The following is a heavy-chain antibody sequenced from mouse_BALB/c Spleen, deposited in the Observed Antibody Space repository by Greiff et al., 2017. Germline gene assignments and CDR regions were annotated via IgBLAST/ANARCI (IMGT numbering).Heavy chain of an antibody. J-gene: IGHJ4*01. CDR1: GFNIKDTY. D-gene: IGHD1-1*01. V-gene: IGHV14-3*02. Sequence: EVQLQQSGAELVKPGASVKLSCTASGFNIKDTYMHWVKQRPEQGLEWIGRIDPANGNTKYDPKFQGKATITADTSSNTAYLQLSSLTSEDTAVYYCTRYYYGSSSIYAMDYWGQGTSVTVSS. CDR2: IDPANGNT. CDR3: TRYYYGSSSIYAMDY.